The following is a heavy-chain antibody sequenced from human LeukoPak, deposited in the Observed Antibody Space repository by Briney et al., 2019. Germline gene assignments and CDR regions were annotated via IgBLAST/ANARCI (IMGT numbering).Heavy chain of an antibody. CDR3: ARQGLDYYVYQ. CDR2: INHSGST. V-gene: IGHV4-34*01. Sequence: SETLSLTCAVYGGSFSGYYWSWIRQPPGKGLEWIGEINHSGSTNYNPSLKSRVTISVDTSKNQFSLKLSSVTAADTAVYYCARQGLDYYVYQWGQGTLVTVSS. D-gene: IGHD3-10*02. J-gene: IGHJ4*02. CDR1: GGSFSGYY.